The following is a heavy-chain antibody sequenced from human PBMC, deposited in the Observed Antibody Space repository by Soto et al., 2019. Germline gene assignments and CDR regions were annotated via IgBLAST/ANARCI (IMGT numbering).Heavy chain of an antibody. Sequence: ESGGGVVQPGRSLRLSCAASGFTFSSYAMHWVRQAPGKGLEWVAVISYDGSNKYYADSVKGRFTISRDNSKNTLYLQMNSLRAEDTAVYYCARDSGGFDYWGQGTLVTVSS. CDR3: ARDSGGFDY. V-gene: IGHV3-30-3*01. D-gene: IGHD3-10*01. CDR2: ISYDGSNK. J-gene: IGHJ4*02. CDR1: GFTFSSYA.